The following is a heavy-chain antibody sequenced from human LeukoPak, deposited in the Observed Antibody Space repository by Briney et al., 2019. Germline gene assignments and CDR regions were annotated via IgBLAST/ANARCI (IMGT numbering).Heavy chain of an antibody. J-gene: IGHJ4*02. Sequence: GASVKVSCKASGYTFTGYYMHWVRQAPGQGLEWMGRINPNSGGTNYAQKFQGRVTMTRDTSISTAYMELSRLRSDDTAVYYCARAGGGRYYYDSARYWGQGTLVTVSS. CDR3: ARAGGGRYYYDSARY. CDR1: GYTFTGYY. V-gene: IGHV1-2*06. D-gene: IGHD3-22*01. CDR2: INPNSGGT.